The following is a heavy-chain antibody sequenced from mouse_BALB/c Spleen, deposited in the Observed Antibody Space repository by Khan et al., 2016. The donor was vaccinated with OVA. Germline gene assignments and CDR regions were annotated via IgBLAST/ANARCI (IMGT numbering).Heavy chain of an antibody. D-gene: IGHD1-1*01. Sequence: QVRLQQSGAELAKPGASVKMSCKASGYTFTSYWMHWVKQRPGQGLEWIGYINPSTGYTEYNQRFKDKATLTADKSSSTAYMQLSSLTSEDSAVYYCASHGSSSAWFTYWGQGTLVTVSA. CDR2: INPSTGYT. CDR1: GYTFTSYW. CDR3: ASHGSSSAWFTY. V-gene: IGHV1-7*01. J-gene: IGHJ3*01.